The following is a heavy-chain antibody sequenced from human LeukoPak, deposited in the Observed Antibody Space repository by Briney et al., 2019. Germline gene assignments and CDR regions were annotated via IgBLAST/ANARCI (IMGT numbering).Heavy chain of an antibody. J-gene: IGHJ3*02. D-gene: IGHD1-26*01. CDR2: INPSGGST. V-gene: IGHV1-46*01. CDR1: GYAFTGYY. CDR3: ARDAGSGSYSGPLLPRGAFDI. Sequence: ASVKVSCKASGYAFTGYYMHWVRQAPGQGLEWMGIINPSGGSTSYAQKFQGRVTMTRDMSTSTVYMELSSLRSEDTAVYYCARDAGSGSYSGPLLPRGAFDIWGQGTMVTVSS.